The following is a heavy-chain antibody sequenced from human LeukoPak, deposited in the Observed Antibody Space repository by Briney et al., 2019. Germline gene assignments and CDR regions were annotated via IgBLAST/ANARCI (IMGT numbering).Heavy chain of an antibody. V-gene: IGHV1-18*01. CDR1: GYTFTSYG. Sequence: ASVKVSCKASGYTFTSYGSSWVRQAPGQGLEWMGWISAYNGNTNYAQKLQGRVTMTTDTSTSTAYMELRSLRSDDTAVYYCAGERSSGWYAAPTYYYYMDVWGKGTTVTISS. J-gene: IGHJ6*03. CDR3: AGERSSGWYAAPTYYYYMDV. D-gene: IGHD6-19*01. CDR2: ISAYNGNT.